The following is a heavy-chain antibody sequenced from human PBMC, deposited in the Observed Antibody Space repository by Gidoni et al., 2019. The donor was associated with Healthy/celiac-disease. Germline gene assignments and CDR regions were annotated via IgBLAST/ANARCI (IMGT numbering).Heavy chain of an antibody. CDR3: ARDPYCSSTSCYFGMDISSNDAFDI. D-gene: IGHD2-2*01. V-gene: IGHV1-18*01. CDR2: ISAYNGNT. J-gene: IGHJ3*02. CDR1: GYTFTSYG. Sequence: QVQLVQSGAEVKKPGASVKVSCKASGYTFTSYGISWVRQAPGQGLEWMGWISAYNGNTTSAQQLQGRVTMTTDTSTSTAYMELRSLRSDDTAVYYCARDPYCSSTSCYFGMDISSNDAFDIWGQGTMVTVSS.